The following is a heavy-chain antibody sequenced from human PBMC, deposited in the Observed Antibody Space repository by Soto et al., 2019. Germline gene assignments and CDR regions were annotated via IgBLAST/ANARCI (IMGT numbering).Heavy chain of an antibody. J-gene: IGHJ3*01. CDR2: ISYDGSNK. CDR1: EYTLNIYG. Sequence: HPAGSTKLASAACEYTLNIYGVHGVRQAPGKGLEWVAVISYDGSNKYYADSVKGRFTISRDNSKNTLYLQMNSLRAEDTAVYYCAKDAMYYYDSSGRPLNAFDVWGQGTMVT. D-gene: IGHD3-22*01. CDR3: AKDAMYYYDSSGRPLNAFDV. V-gene: IGHV3-30*18.